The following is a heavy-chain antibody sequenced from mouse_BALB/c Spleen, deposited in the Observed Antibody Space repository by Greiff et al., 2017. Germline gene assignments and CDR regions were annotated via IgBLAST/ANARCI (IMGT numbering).Heavy chain of an antibody. CDR1: GYSFTGYN. J-gene: IGHJ3*01. V-gene: IGHV1S135*01. CDR3: AARRGYDYDEGFAY. D-gene: IGHD2-4*01. Sequence: VQLQQSGTVLARPGASVKMSCKASGYSFTGYNMNWVKQSNGKSLEWIGNIDPYYGGTSYNQKFKGKATLTVDKSSSTAYMQLKSLTSEDSAVYYCAARRGYDYDEGFAYWGQGTLVTVSA. CDR2: IDPYYGGT.